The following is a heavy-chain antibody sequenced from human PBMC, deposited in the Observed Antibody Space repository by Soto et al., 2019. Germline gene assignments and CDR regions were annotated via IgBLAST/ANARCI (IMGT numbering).Heavy chain of an antibody. D-gene: IGHD4-17*01. V-gene: IGHV4-31*03. CDR2: IYYSGST. Sequence: NLSETLSLTCTVSGGSISSGGYYWSWIRQHPGKGLEWIGYIYYSGSTYYNPSLKSRVTISVDTSKNQFSLKLSSVTAADTAVYYCARDGPRQMYGDYYNWSAPWGQGTLVTVSS. J-gene: IGHJ5*02. CDR3: ARDGPRQMYGDYYNWSAP. CDR1: GGSISSGGYY.